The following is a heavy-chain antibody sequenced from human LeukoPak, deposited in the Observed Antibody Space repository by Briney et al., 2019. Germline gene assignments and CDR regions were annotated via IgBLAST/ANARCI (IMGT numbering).Heavy chain of an antibody. V-gene: IGHV3-23*01. CDR2: ITSSGNTT. D-gene: IGHD5-18*01. Sequence: GGSLRLSCAASGFTVSFYAMSWVRQAPGKGLEWVAGITSSGNTTYYADPVKGRFTISRDNSKNTLYLQMNSLRAEDTAVYYCAKDQDSYGRTWFDPWGPGTPVTVSS. J-gene: IGHJ5*02. CDR3: AKDQDSYGRTWFDP. CDR1: GFTVSFYA.